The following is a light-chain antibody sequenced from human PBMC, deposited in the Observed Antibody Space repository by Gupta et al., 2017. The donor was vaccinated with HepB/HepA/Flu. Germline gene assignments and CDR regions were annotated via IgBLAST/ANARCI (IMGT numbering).Light chain of an antibody. CDR3: QVWGGASVV. J-gene: IGLJ3*02. Sequence: CVLTQPPSLSVAPGKTARLTCGGNKIGSNTVHWYQPRPGQAPVLVVYDDNDRPSGIPERFSGSNSGNTATLTISRVEAGDEADYYCQVWGGASVVFGGGTKLTVL. CDR2: DDN. V-gene: IGLV3-21*03. CDR1: KIGSNT.